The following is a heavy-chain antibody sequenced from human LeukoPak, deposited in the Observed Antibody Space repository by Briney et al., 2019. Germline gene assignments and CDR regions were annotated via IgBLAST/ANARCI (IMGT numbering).Heavy chain of an antibody. Sequence: PGRSLRLSCAASGFTFSSYAMHWVRQAPGKGLEWVAVISYDGSNKYYADSVKGRFTISRDNSKNTLYLQMNSLRAEDTAVYYCARGTGYSSGWYASGWFDPWGQGTLVTVSS. D-gene: IGHD6-19*01. CDR1: GFTFSSYA. CDR2: ISYDGSNK. V-gene: IGHV3-30-3*01. J-gene: IGHJ5*02. CDR3: ARGTGYSSGWYASGWFDP.